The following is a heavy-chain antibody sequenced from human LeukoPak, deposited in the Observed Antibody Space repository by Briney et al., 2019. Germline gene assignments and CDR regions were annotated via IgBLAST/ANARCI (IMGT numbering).Heavy chain of an antibody. V-gene: IGHV3-30*03. J-gene: IGHJ3*02. CDR1: GFTFSNYG. CDR3: ARAVRPSDAVDI. Sequence: GGSLRLSCAASGFTFSNYGMHWVRQAPGKGLERVALLVYDGFYKYYADSVKGRFTISRDDSRNTLYLQLSSLRAEDTAVYYCARAVRPSDAVDIWGQGTMVTVSS. D-gene: IGHD4-17*01. CDR2: LVYDGFYK.